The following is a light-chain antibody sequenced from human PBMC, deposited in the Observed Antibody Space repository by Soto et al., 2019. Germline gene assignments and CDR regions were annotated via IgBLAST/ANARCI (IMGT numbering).Light chain of an antibody. CDR1: QTVSSY. Sequence: DIPLTQSPSFLSASVGDRVTITCRASQTVSSYLVWCQQKPGKAPKVLITDASTLQSGVPSRFSGSGFGTEFTLTIRGLQPEDVATYYCQQLNNFVTFGPGTKVNI. J-gene: IGKJ3*01. V-gene: IGKV1-9*01. CDR2: DAS. CDR3: QQLNNFVT.